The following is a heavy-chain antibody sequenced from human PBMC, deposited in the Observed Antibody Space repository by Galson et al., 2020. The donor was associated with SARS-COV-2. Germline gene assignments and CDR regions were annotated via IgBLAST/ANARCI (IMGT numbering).Heavy chain of an antibody. J-gene: IGHJ4*02. CDR2: IYYSGST. Sequence: SETLSLTCTVSGGSISSYYWSWIRQPPGKGLEWIGYIYYSGSTNYNPSLKSRVTISVDTSKNQFSLKLSSVTAADTAVYYCARGSTYYYDSSGYYPVLWGQGTLVTVSS. CDR3: ARGSTYYYDSSGYYPVL. D-gene: IGHD3-22*01. CDR1: GGSISSYY. V-gene: IGHV4-59*08.